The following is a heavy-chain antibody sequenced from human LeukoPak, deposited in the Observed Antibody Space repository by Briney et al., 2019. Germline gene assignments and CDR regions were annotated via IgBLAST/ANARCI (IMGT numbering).Heavy chain of an antibody. CDR3: TTDLYYDSSGPEVPDY. V-gene: IGHV3-15*01. CDR2: IKSKTDGGTT. J-gene: IGHJ4*02. CDR1: GFTFSNAW. Sequence: GGSLRLSCAASGFTFSNAWMSWVRQAPGKGLEWVGRIKSKTDGGTTDYAAPVKGRFTISRDDSKNTLYLQMNSLKTEDTAVYYCTTDLYYDSSGPEVPDYWGQGTLVTVSS. D-gene: IGHD3-22*01.